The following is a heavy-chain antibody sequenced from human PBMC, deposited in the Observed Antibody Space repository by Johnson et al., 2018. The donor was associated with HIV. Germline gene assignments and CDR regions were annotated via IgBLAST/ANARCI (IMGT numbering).Heavy chain of an antibody. CDR2: IQYDGSNK. J-gene: IGHJ3*02. Sequence: QVQLVESGGGAVQPGGSLRLSCAGSDFTFTNYGMHWVRQAPGKGLEWVAFIQYDGSNKYYADSGKGRFTLSRDNSKNTLYLQMNSLRAEDTAVYYCARAGQLWLADAFDIWGQGTMATVSS. CDR1: DFTFTNYG. D-gene: IGHD6-19*01. V-gene: IGHV3-30*02. CDR3: ARAGQLWLADAFDI.